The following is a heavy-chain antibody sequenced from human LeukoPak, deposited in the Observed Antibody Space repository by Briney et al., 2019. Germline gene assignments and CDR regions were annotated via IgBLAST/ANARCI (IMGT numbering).Heavy chain of an antibody. CDR3: ARDHSSGWAADFDY. CDR2: ISSSSSYI. V-gene: IGHV3-21*01. Sequence: PGGSLRLSCAASGFTVSNNYMSWVRQAPGKGLEWVSSISSSSSYIYYADSVKGRFTISRDNAKNSLYLQMNSLRAEDTAVYYCARDHSSGWAADFDYWGQGTLVTVSS. D-gene: IGHD6-19*01. J-gene: IGHJ4*02. CDR1: GFTVSNNY.